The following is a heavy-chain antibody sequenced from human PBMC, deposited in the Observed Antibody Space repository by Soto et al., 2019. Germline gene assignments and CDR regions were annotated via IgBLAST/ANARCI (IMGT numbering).Heavy chain of an antibody. J-gene: IGHJ5*02. Sequence: TSETLSLTCTVSGGYLSSGVYYWSWIRQPPGKGLEWIGYVHYSGSTHYNPSLKSRVTISVDTSKNQFSLKLSSVTAADTAVYYCANRYGGPGSWFDPWGQGTLVTVSS. CDR2: VHYSGST. D-gene: IGHD4-17*01. CDR3: ANRYGGPGSWFDP. CDR1: GGYLSSGVYY. V-gene: IGHV4-61*08.